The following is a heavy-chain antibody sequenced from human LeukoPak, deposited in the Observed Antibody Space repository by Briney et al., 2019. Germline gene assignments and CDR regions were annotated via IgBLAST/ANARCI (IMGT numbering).Heavy chain of an antibody. CDR2: ISSSGSTI. V-gene: IGHV3-11*01. CDR3: ARERSRYCSSTSCYYPHAFDI. J-gene: IGHJ3*02. CDR1: GFTFSDYY. D-gene: IGHD2-2*01. Sequence: GGSLRLSCAASGFTFSDYYMSWIRQAPGEGLEWVSYISSSGSTIYYADSVKGRFTISRDNAKNSLYLQMNSLRAEDTAVYYCARERSRYCSSTSCYYPHAFDIWGQGTMVTVSS.